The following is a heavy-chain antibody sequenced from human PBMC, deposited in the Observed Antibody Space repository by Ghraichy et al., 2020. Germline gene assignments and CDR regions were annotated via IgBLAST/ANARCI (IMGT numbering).Heavy chain of an antibody. CDR2: ISSSSSYI. V-gene: IGHV3-21*01. Sequence: GGSLRLSCAASGFTFSSYSMNWVRQAPGKGLEWVSSISSSSSYIYYADSVKGRFTISRDNAKNSLYLQMNSLRAEDTAVYYCARDPLDSSSWYLVSYKHYYYYYMDVWGKGTTVTVSS. CDR1: GFTFSSYS. D-gene: IGHD6-13*01. CDR3: ARDPLDSSSWYLVSYKHYYYYYMDV. J-gene: IGHJ6*03.